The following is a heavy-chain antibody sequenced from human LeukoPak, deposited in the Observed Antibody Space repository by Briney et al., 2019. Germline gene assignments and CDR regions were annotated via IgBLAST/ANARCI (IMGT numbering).Heavy chain of an antibody. J-gene: IGHJ4*02. CDR1: VESFSGYY. CDR2: INHSGST. CDR3: ARHGGYDFDY. Sequence: SETLSLTCAVYVESFSGYYWSWVRQPPGKGLEWIGEINHSGSTSYNPSLESRVTISLDTSKNQFSLRLSSVTAADTAVYYCARHGGYDFDYWGQGTLVTVSS. V-gene: IGHV4-34*01. D-gene: IGHD3-16*01.